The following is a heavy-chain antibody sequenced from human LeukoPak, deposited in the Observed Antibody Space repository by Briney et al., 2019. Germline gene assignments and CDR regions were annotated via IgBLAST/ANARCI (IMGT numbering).Heavy chain of an antibody. Sequence: ASVKVSCKASGYTFTSYYTHWVRQAPGQGLEWMGIINPSGGSTSYAQKFQGRVTMTRDTSTSTVYMELSSLRSEDTAVYYCAREEGTAMVRIWGQGTLVTVSS. J-gene: IGHJ4*02. CDR1: GYTFTSYY. D-gene: IGHD5-18*01. V-gene: IGHV1-46*01. CDR3: AREEGTAMVRI. CDR2: INPSGGST.